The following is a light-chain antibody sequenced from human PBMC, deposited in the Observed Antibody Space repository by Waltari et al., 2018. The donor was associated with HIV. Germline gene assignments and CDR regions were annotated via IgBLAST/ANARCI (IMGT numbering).Light chain of an antibody. CDR2: MAS. CDR3: QQYYSSSVT. Sequence: IQMTLSPSIVSAAVGDRVTSTCRASENIGTSLAWYQQTPGKAPKVLIYMASSLEGGVPSRFSGSRSGTEFTLTIRSLQPDDFGTYYCQQYYSSSVTFGGGTKVEI. V-gene: IGKV1-5*03. CDR1: ENIGTS. J-gene: IGKJ4*01.